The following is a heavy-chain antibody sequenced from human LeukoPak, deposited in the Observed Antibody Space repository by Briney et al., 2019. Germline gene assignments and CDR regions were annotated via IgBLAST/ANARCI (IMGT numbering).Heavy chain of an antibody. CDR3: ARVDYGGNSLDASDI. V-gene: IGHV4-59*11. CDR2: IYYSGST. CDR1: GSSISSHY. J-gene: IGHJ3*02. D-gene: IGHD4-23*01. Sequence: PSETLSLTCTFSGSSISSHYWSWIRQPPGKGLEWIGYIYYSGSTNYNPSLKSRVTISVDTSKNQFSLKLSSVTAADTAVYYCARVDYGGNSLDASDIWGQGTMVTVSS.